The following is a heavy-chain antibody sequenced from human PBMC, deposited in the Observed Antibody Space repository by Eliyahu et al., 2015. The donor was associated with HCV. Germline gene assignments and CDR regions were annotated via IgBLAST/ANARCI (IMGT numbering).Heavy chain of an antibody. CDR2: ISGSGGST. CDR1: GFPXSXYA. Sequence: EVQLLESGGGLVQPGGSLXLSCAASGFPXSXYAMSWVRQAPGKGLEWVSAISGSGGSTYYADSVKGRFTISRDNSKNTLYLQMNSLRAEDTAVYYCAKLVVPAAITRASDYWGQGTLVTVSS. V-gene: IGHV3-23*01. J-gene: IGHJ4*02. D-gene: IGHD2-2*01. CDR3: AKLVVPAAITRASDY.